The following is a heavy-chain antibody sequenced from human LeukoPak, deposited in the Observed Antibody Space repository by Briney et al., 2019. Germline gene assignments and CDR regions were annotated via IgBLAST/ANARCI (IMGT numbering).Heavy chain of an antibody. D-gene: IGHD6-13*01. CDR2: ISYDGSNK. V-gene: IGHV3-30*18. Sequence: PGGSLRLSCAASEFTFSNYAMHWVRQAPGKGLEWVTFISYDGSNKYYADSVKGRFTISRDNSINTLYLQMNSLRAEDTAVYYCAKSGRGYSWYGDYWGQGTLVTVSS. J-gene: IGHJ4*02. CDR1: EFTFSNYA. CDR3: AKSGRGYSWYGDY.